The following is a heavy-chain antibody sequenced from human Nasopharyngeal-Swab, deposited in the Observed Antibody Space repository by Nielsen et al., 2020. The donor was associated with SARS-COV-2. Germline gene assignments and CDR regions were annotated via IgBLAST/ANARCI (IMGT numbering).Heavy chain of an antibody. CDR1: GGSISRGDYY. J-gene: IGHJ5*02. CDR3: ARETGNDWVSWFAP. Sequence: SETLSLTCAVSGGSISRGDYYWSWIRQPPGKGLEWIGYIYYNGNTYYNPSLKSRVTISIDTSRTQFSLRLSSVTAADTAVYYCARETGNDWVSWFAPWGQGTLVTVSS. V-gene: IGHV4-30-4*01. D-gene: IGHD5-12*01. CDR2: IYYNGNT.